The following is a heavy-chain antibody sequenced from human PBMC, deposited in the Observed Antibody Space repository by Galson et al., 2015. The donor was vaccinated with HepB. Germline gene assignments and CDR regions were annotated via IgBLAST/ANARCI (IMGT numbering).Heavy chain of an antibody. CDR3: AREGPYYDFWSGYYRYYYYMDV. CDR1: GFTFSSYW. CDR2: INSDGSST. Sequence: SLRLSCAASGFTFSSYWMHWVRQAPGKGLVWVSRINSDGSSTSYADSVKGRFTISRDNAKNTLYLQMNSLRAEDTAVYYCAREGPYYDFWSGYYRYYYYMDVWGKGTTVTVSS. V-gene: IGHV3-74*01. D-gene: IGHD3-3*01. J-gene: IGHJ6*03.